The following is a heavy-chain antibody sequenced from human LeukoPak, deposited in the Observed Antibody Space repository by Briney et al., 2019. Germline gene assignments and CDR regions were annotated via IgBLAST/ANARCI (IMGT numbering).Heavy chain of an antibody. CDR2: IYWNDDK. Sequence: SGPTLVKPTQTLTLTCTFSGFTLSTSGVGVGWIRQPPGKALEWLALIYWNDDKRYSPSLKSRLTITKDTSKNQVVLTMTNMDPVDTATYYCAHRYYDSSGFDYWGQGTLVTVSS. CDR1: GFTLSTSGVG. J-gene: IGHJ4*02. D-gene: IGHD3-22*01. CDR3: AHRYYDSSGFDY. V-gene: IGHV2-5*01.